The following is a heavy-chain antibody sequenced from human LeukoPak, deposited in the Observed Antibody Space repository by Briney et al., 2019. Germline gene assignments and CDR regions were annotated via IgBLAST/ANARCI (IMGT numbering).Heavy chain of an antibody. J-gene: IGHJ4*02. CDR3: AKGMYGVGGALDY. Sequence: PGGSLRLSCAASGFIFRTYGMNWVRQAPGKGLEYVSGITDGGGNTYYGDSLKGRFTISRDDSKDTLFLQMNSLRVEDTAVYYCAKGMYGVGGALDYWGRGSLVTVSS. CDR1: GFIFRTYG. D-gene: IGHD2-21*01. V-gene: IGHV3-23*01. CDR2: ITDGGGNT.